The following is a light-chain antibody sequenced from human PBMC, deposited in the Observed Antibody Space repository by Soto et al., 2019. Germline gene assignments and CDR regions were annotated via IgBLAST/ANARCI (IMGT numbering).Light chain of an antibody. Sequence: EVVLTQSPATLFVSPGEGATLSCRARQSVSSYLAWYQQKPGQASSFFIYGGSSRATGIPVRFSGSGSGIDFTLPISSIESEDFAVYYCLQCSKWPLPFGQGTSLEIK. J-gene: IGKJ5*01. CDR3: LQCSKWPLP. CDR1: QSVSSY. V-gene: IGKV3-11*01. CDR2: GGS.